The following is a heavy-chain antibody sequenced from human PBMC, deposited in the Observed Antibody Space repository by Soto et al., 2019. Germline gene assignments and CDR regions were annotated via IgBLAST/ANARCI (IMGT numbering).Heavy chain of an antibody. J-gene: IGHJ5*02. V-gene: IGHV4-39*01. CDR2: TYYSGSP. CDR3: ARLKNGAFTWFDP. D-gene: IGHD2-8*01. CDR1: GGSISSSSYC. Sequence: SEILSLTCTVSGGSISSSSYCWGWIRQPPGKGLEWIGSTYYSGSPYYNPSLKSRVTMSVDTSKNQFSLRLSSVTPTDTAVYYCARLKNGAFTWFDPWGQGTLVTVSS.